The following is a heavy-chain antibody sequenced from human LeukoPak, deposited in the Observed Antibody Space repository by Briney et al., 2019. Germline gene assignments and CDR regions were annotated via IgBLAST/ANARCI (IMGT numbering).Heavy chain of an antibody. V-gene: IGHV3-43*01. D-gene: IGHD2-15*01. CDR3: AKDSRGVDYFDY. CDR2: ISWDGGST. J-gene: IGHJ4*02. CDR1: GFTFDDYT. Sequence: GGSLRLSCAASGFTFDDYTMHWVRQAPGKGLEWVTLISWDGGSTYYADSVKGRFTISRDNSKNSLYLQMNSLRTEDTALYYCAKDSRGVDYFDYWGQGTLVTVSS.